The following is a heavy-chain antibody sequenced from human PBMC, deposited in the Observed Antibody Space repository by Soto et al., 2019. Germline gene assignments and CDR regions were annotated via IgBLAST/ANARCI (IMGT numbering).Heavy chain of an antibody. CDR2: ISYDGSNK. CDR3: AKEEVEYYDSSGYYYYFDY. Sequence: GSLRLSCEASGFTFSTYGMHWVRQATDKGLEWVAIISYDGSNKYYADSVKGRFTISRDNSKNTLYLQMNSLRAEDTAVYYCAKEEVEYYDSSGYYYYFDYWGQGTLVTVSS. J-gene: IGHJ4*02. CDR1: GFTFSTYG. V-gene: IGHV3-30*18. D-gene: IGHD3-22*01.